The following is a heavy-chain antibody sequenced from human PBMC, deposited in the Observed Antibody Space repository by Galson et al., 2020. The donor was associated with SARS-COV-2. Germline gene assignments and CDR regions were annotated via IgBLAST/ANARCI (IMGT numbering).Heavy chain of an antibody. CDR2: IIPLFGTA. J-gene: IGHJ4*02. CDR3: AREYDILT. V-gene: IGHV1-69*13. Sequence: SVKVSCKASGVTFSSYIINWVRQAPGQGLEWMGRIIPLFGTANYAQKFQGRVTITADESTSTAYMGLSSLGSEDTAVYYCAREYDILTWGQGTLVTVSS. D-gene: IGHD3-9*01. CDR1: GVTFSSYI.